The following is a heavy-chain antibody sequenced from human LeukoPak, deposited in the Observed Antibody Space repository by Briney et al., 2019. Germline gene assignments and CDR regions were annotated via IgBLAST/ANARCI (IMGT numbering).Heavy chain of an antibody. Sequence: GGSLRLSCAASGFTFSSYAMSWVRQAPGKGLEWVSAISGSGGSTYYADSVKGRFTISRDNSKNTLYLQMNSLRAEDTAVYYCAKGALLFLTGYYYYFDYWGQGTLVTVSS. CDR2: ISGSGGST. D-gene: IGHD3-9*01. CDR3: AKGALLFLTGYYYYFDY. V-gene: IGHV3-23*01. J-gene: IGHJ4*02. CDR1: GFTFSSYA.